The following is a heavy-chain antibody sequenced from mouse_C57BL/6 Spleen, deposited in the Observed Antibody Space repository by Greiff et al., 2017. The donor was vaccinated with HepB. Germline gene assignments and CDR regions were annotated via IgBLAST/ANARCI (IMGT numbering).Heavy chain of an antibody. D-gene: IGHD1-1*01. CDR1: GYTFTDYY. Sequence: VQLQQSGPELVKPGASVKISCKASGYTFTDYYMNWVKQSHGKSLEWIGDINPNNGGTSYNQKFKGKATLTVDKSSSTAYMELRSLTSEDSAVYYCARSYGSRGGWGQGTLVTVSA. CDR2: INPNNGGT. CDR3: ARSYGSRGG. V-gene: IGHV1-26*01. J-gene: IGHJ3*01.